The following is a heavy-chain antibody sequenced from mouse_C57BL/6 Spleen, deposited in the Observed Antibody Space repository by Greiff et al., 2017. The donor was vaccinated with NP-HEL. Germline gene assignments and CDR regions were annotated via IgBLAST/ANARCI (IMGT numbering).Heavy chain of an antibody. J-gene: IGHJ1*03. CDR2: IDPSDSET. CDR3: ARERPYYGSSYGYFDV. Sequence: QVQLKQPGAELVRPGSSVKLSCKASGYTFTSYWMHWVKQRPIQGLEWIGNIDPSDSETHYNQKFKDKATLTVDKSSSTAYMQLSSLTSEDSAVYYCARERPYYGSSYGYFDVWGTGTTVTVSS. V-gene: IGHV1-52*01. CDR1: GYTFTSYW. D-gene: IGHD1-1*01.